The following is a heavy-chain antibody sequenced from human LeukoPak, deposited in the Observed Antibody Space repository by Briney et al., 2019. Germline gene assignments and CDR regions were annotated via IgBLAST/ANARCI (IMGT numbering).Heavy chain of an antibody. Sequence: PSETLSLTCTVSGGSISSSSYYWGWIRQPPGKGLEWIGSIYYSGSTYYNPSLKSRVTISVDTSKNQFSLKLSSVTAADTAVYYCARGGYYDSSGYYYDYWGQGTLVTVSS. CDR1: GGSISSSSYY. V-gene: IGHV4-39*07. CDR3: ARGGYYDSSGYYYDY. CDR2: IYYSGST. D-gene: IGHD3-22*01. J-gene: IGHJ4*02.